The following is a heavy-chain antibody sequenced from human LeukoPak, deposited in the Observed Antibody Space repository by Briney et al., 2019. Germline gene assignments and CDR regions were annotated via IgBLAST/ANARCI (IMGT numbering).Heavy chain of an antibody. J-gene: IGHJ4*02. D-gene: IGHD5-18*01. CDR3: ARAVTAMVMAFGY. Sequence: SETLSLTCTVSGGSISSYYWSWIRQPPGKGLEWIGYIYYSGSTNYNPSPKSRVTISVDTTKNQFSLKLSSVTAADTAVYYCARAVTAMVMAFGYWGQGTLVTVSS. V-gene: IGHV4-59*01. CDR2: IYYSGST. CDR1: GGSISSYY.